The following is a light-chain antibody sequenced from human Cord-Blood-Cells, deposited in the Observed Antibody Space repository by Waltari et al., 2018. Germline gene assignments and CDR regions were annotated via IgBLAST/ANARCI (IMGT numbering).Light chain of an antibody. V-gene: IGKV1-39*01. CDR1: QSISSY. J-gene: IGKJ2*01. Sequence: DIQMTPSPSSLSASVAHRVTITCRASQSISSYLNWYQQNPGKAPKLLIYAASSLQSGVPSRFSGSVSGTDVTLTICSLQPEDFATYYCRQSYSTPHTFDAGTKLE. CDR3: RQSYSTPHT. CDR2: AAS.